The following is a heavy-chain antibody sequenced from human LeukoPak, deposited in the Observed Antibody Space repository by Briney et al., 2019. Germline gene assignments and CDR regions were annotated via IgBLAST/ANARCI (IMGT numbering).Heavy chain of an antibody. CDR3: AREGDYGDSKLAY. J-gene: IGHJ4*02. CDR1: GGTFSSYA. D-gene: IGHD4-17*01. Sequence: ASVKVSCKASGGTFSSYAISWVRQAPGRGLEWMGGIIPIFGTANYAQKFQGRVTITADKSTSTAYMELSRLSSDDTAMYYCAREGDYGDSKLAYWGQGTLVTVSS. CDR2: IIPIFGTA. V-gene: IGHV1-69*06.